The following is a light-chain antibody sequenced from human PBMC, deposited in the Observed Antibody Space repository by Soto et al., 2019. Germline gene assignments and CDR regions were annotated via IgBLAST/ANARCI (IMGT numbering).Light chain of an antibody. J-gene: IGKJ5*01. Sequence: IQTTQSPSSLSASVGDRVTITCRASQSISSYLNWYQQKPGKAPKLLIYDASSLESGVPSRFSGSGSGTEFTLTISSLQPDDFATYYCQQYHRSSITFGQGTRLEIK. CDR3: QQYHRSSIT. CDR1: QSISSY. V-gene: IGKV1-5*01. CDR2: DAS.